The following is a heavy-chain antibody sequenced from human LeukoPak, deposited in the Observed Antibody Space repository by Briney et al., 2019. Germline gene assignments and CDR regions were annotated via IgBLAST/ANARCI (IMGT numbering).Heavy chain of an antibody. CDR3: ARDYYDSSGYLPDAFDI. V-gene: IGHV4-4*07. CDR2: IYTSGST. CDR1: GGSISSYY. Sequence: PSKTLSLTCTVSGGSISSYYWSWIRQPAGKGLEWIGRIYTSGSTNYNPSLKSRVTMSVDTCKNQFSLKLSSVTAADTAVYYCARDYYDSSGYLPDAFDIWGQGTMVTVSS. J-gene: IGHJ3*02. D-gene: IGHD3-22*01.